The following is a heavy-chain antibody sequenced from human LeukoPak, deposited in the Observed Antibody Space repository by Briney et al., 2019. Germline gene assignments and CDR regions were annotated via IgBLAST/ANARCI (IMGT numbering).Heavy chain of an antibody. CDR1: GYTFTGYY. J-gene: IGHJ6*02. Sequence: GASVKVSCKASGYTFTGYYMHWVRQAPGQGLEWMGRINPNSGGTNYAQKFQGRVTMTRDTSISTAYMELSSLRSEDTAVYYCARVPLDGEEIYYYYGMDVWGQGTTVTVSS. V-gene: IGHV1-2*06. CDR2: INPNSGGT. CDR3: ARVPLDGEEIYYYYGMDV. D-gene: IGHD4-17*01.